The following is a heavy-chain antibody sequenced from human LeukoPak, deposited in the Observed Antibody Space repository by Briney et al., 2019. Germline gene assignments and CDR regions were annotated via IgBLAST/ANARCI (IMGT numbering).Heavy chain of an antibody. CDR1: GGTFTSYA. J-gene: IGHJ4*02. V-gene: IGHV1-69*05. Sequence: SVKLSCKASGGTFTSYAITRVRQAAGHRLEWMGGMIPTIGTANYAQKLQGRVTITTDESTRTAYMELSSLRSEDTAVYYCASTGGYCSSTSCPLDWGQGTLVTVSS. CDR2: MIPTIGTA. CDR3: ASTGGYCSSTSCPLD. D-gene: IGHD2-2*01.